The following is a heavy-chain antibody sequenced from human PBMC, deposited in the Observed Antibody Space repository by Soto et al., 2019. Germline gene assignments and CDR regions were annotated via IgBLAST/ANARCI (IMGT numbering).Heavy chain of an antibody. D-gene: IGHD2-21*02. CDR3: ARRCGGDCYIYGMDV. Sequence: QVPLVESGGGVVQPGRSLRLSCAASGFTFSNYGMHWVRQAPGKGLEWVAVIWYDGSNKYYADSVKGRFTISRDNSKNTLYLQMNSLRAEDTAVYYCARRCGGDCYIYGMDVWGQGTTVTVSS. V-gene: IGHV3-33*01. CDR1: GFTFSNYG. CDR2: IWYDGSNK. J-gene: IGHJ6*02.